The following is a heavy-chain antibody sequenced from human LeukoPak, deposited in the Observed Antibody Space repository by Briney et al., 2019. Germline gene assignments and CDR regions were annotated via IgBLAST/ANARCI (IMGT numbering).Heavy chain of an antibody. J-gene: IGHJ3*02. CDR2: ISYDGSNK. CDR3: AKLTTMIVVVGSVLNAFDI. CDR1: GFTFSSYG. D-gene: IGHD3-22*01. V-gene: IGHV3-30*18. Sequence: GGSLRLSCAASGFTFSSYGMHWVRQAPGKGLEWVAVISYDGSNKYYADSVKGRFTISRDNSKNTLYLQMNSLRAEDTAVYYCAKLTTMIVVVGSVLNAFDIWGQGTMVTVSS.